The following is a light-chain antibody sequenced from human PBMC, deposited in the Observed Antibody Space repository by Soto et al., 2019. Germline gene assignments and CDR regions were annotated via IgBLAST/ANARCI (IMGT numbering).Light chain of an antibody. Sequence: QSALTQPPSASGSPGQSATISCIGTSSDVGGYNYVSWYQQHPGKAPKLMIYEVSKRPSGVPDRFSGSKSGNTASLTVSGLQAEDEADYYCSSYAASNNLGVFGGGTQLTVL. CDR3: SSYAASNNLGV. V-gene: IGLV2-8*01. J-gene: IGLJ2*01. CDR1: SSDVGGYNY. CDR2: EVS.